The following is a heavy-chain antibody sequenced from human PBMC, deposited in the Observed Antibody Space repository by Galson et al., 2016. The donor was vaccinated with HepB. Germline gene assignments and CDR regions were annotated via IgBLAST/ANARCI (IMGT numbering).Heavy chain of an antibody. CDR1: GFTFSTYA. Sequence: SLRLSCAASGFTFSTYAMSWVRQAPGKGLEWVSSISSSGVNTYYADSVKGRFTISRDNSKNTVSLQMNSLRADDTAVYYCAKDGPEGSAHRRNAFDIWGQGTMATVFS. D-gene: IGHD2-15*01. CDR3: AKDGPEGSAHRRNAFDI. J-gene: IGHJ3*02. V-gene: IGHV3-23*01. CDR2: ISSSGVNT.